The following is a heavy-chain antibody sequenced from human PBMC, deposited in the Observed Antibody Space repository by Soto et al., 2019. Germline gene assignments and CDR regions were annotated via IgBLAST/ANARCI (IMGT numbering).Heavy chain of an antibody. J-gene: IGHJ6*03. CDR1: GGSISSYY. Sequence: PSETLSLTCTVSGGSISSYYWSWIRQPPGKGLEWIGYIYYSGSTNYNPSLKSRVTISVDTSKNQFSLKLSSVTAADTAVYYCARVSAARPFFNYYYYMDVWGKGTTVTVSS. V-gene: IGHV4-59*01. CDR3: ARVSAARPFFNYYYYMDV. D-gene: IGHD6-6*01. CDR2: IYYSGST.